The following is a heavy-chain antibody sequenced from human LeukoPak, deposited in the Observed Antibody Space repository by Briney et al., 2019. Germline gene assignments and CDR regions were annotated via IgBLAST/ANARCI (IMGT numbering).Heavy chain of an antibody. J-gene: IGHJ4*02. D-gene: IGHD3-16*02. CDR1: GFTFSSYG. CDR2: IWYDGSNK. V-gene: IGHV3-33*06. Sequence: GGSLRLSCAASGFTFSSYGMHWVRQAPGKGLEWVAVIWYDGSNKYYADSVKGRFTISRDNSKNTLYLQMNSLRAEDTAVYYCAKDRGSYRHFDYWGQGTLVTVSS. CDR3: AKDRGSYRHFDY.